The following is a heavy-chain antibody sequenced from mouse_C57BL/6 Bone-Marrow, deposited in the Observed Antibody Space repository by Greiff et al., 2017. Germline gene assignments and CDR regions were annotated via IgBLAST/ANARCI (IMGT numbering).Heavy chain of an antibody. CDR3: ARSRVIYYGNYDWYFDV. D-gene: IGHD2-1*01. CDR1: GYTFTSYG. CDR2: IYPRSGNT. V-gene: IGHV1-81*01. J-gene: IGHJ1*03. Sequence: QVQLKESGAELARPGASVKLSCKASGYTFTSYGISWVKQRTGQGLEWIGEIYPRSGNTYYNEKFKGKATLTADKSSSTAYMELRSLTSEDSAVSFCARSRVIYYGNYDWYFDVWGTRTTATVSS.